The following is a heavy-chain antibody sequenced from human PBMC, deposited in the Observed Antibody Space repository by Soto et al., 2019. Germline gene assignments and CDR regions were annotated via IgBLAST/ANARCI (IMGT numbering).Heavy chain of an antibody. CDR1: VGTFSGYA. Sequence: SVKVSCKASVGTFSGYAISWVRQAPGQGLEWMGGIIPIFGTANYAQKFQGRVTITADESTSTAYMELSSLRSEDTAVYYCARVHCTNGVCSDFDYWGQGTLVTVSS. CDR2: IIPIFGTA. D-gene: IGHD2-8*01. CDR3: ARVHCTNGVCSDFDY. V-gene: IGHV1-69*13. J-gene: IGHJ4*02.